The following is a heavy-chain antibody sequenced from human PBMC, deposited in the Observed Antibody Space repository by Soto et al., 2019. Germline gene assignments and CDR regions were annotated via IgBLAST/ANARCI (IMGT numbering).Heavy chain of an antibody. J-gene: IGHJ6*02. D-gene: IGHD4-17*01. CDR1: GGSFSGYY. V-gene: IGHV4-34*01. Sequence: QVQLQQWGAGLLKPSETLSLTCAVYGGSFSGYYWSWIRQPPGKGLEWIGEINHSGSTNYNPSLKSRVTISVDTSKNQFSLKLSSVTAADTAVYYCARGRDDGDYGEDYYYYGMNVWGQGTTVTVSS. CDR2: INHSGST. CDR3: ARGRDDGDYGEDYYYYGMNV.